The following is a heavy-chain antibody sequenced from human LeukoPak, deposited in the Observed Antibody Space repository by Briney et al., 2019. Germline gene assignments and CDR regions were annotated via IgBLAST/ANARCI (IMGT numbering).Heavy chain of an antibody. CDR3: ARDPGDHYYDSSGYYDY. CDR2: IGSSGDIT. J-gene: IGHJ4*02. D-gene: IGHD3-22*01. Sequence: GGSLRLSCAASGFTFSSYAMSWVRQAPGMGLEWVSSIGSSGDITYYADSVKGRFTISRDNSKNTLYLQMNSLRAEDTAIYYCARDPGDHYYDSSGYYDYWGQGTLVTVSS. CDR1: GFTFSSYA. V-gene: IGHV3-23*01.